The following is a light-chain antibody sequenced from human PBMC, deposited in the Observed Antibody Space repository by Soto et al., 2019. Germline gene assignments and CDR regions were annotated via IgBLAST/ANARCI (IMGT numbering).Light chain of an antibody. CDR3: MQALQTPT. CDR2: LGS. Sequence: EIVMTQSPLSLSVTPGEPASISCRSSQRLLQSNGYNYLDWYLQKPGQSPQLLIYLGSNRASGVPDRFSGSESGTDFTLKISRVEAEDVGVYYCMQALQTPTFGQGTKVEIK. CDR1: QRLLQSNGYNY. J-gene: IGKJ1*01. V-gene: IGKV2-28*01.